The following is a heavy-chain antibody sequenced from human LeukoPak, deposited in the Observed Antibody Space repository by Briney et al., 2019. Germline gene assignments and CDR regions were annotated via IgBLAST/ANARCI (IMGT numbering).Heavy chain of an antibody. D-gene: IGHD3-9*01. Sequence: GGSLRLSCAASGFTLSKYWMHWVRQAPGKGLAWVSGISSDGTTTAYADSVKGRFTISRDSAKNMLYLQMNSLRVEDTAMYYCTSPGDNYAILGLDYWGQGTLVTVSS. CDR3: TSPGDNYAILGLDY. CDR1: GFTLSKYW. CDR2: ISSDGTTT. V-gene: IGHV3-74*01. J-gene: IGHJ4*02.